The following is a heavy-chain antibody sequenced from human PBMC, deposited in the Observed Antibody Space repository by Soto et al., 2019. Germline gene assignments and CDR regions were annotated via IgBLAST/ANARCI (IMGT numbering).Heavy chain of an antibody. CDR1: GYSISSSNW. Sequence: QVQLQESGPGLVKPSDTLSLTCAVSGYSISSSNWWGWIRQPPGKGLEWIGYIYYSGTTYYNPSLKSRGTMSVDTSRNQFSLKLTSVTAVDTAVYYCARREIQGPIDYWGQGTLVTVSS. V-gene: IGHV4-28*01. J-gene: IGHJ4*02. CDR2: IYYSGTT. CDR3: ARREIQGPIDY. D-gene: IGHD1-26*01.